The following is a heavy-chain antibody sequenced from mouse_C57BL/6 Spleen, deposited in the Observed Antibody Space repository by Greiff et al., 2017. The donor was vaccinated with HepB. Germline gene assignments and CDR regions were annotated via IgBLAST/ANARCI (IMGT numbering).Heavy chain of an antibody. CDR1: GFTFSSYA. D-gene: IGHD2-3*01. V-gene: IGHV5-4*01. Sequence: EVNLVESGGGLVKPGGSLKLSCAASGFTFSSYAMSWVRQTPEKRLEWVATISDGGSYTYYPDNVKGRFTISRDNAKNNLYLQMSHLKSEDTAMYYCARDRMMVTYSYFDYWGQGTTLTVSS. CDR3: ARDRMMVTYSYFDY. J-gene: IGHJ2*01. CDR2: ISDGGSYT.